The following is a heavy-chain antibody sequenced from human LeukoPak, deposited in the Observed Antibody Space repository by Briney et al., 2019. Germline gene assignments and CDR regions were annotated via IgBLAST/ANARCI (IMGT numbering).Heavy chain of an antibody. D-gene: IGHD3-22*01. CDR1: GCTFDDYA. J-gene: IGHJ3*02. V-gene: IGHV3-9*01. Sequence: SGGSLRLSCAASGCTFDDYAMHWVRQAPGKGLEWVSGISWNSGSIGYADSVKGRFTISRDNAKNSLYLQMNSLRAEDTALYYCAKSIGSSGYYYVGAFDIWGQGTMVTVSS. CDR2: ISWNSGSI. CDR3: AKSIGSSGYYYVGAFDI.